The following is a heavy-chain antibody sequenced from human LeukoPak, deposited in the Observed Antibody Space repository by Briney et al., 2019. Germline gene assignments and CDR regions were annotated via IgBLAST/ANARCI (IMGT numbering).Heavy chain of an antibody. CDR3: AKALTLGSSSAFDP. CDR1: GFTIDDYA. J-gene: IGHJ5*02. CDR2: ISWNSGSI. D-gene: IGHD6-13*01. V-gene: IGHV3-9*01. Sequence: GGSLRLSCAASGFTIDDYAMHWVRQAPGKGLEWVSGISWNSGSIGYADSVKSRFTISRDNAKNSLYLQMNSLRAEDTALYYCAKALTLGSSSAFDPWGQGTLVTVSS.